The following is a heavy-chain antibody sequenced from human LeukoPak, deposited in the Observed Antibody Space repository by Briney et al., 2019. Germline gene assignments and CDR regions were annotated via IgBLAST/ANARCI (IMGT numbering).Heavy chain of an antibody. V-gene: IGHV3-74*01. CDR3: ARTVPGYFFDY. CDR1: GFTFSSYW. J-gene: IGHJ4*02. D-gene: IGHD3-10*01. Sequence: GGSLRLSCAASGFTFSSYWMHWVRQAPGKGLVWVSRVNSDGSSTSYADSVKGRFTISRDNAKNTLYLQMNSLRAEDTAVYYCARTVPGYFFDYWGQGTLVTVSS. CDR2: VNSDGSST.